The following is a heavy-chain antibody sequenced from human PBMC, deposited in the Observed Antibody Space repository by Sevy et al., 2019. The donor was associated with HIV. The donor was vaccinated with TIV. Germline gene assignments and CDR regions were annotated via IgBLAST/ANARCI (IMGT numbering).Heavy chain of an antibody. D-gene: IGHD3-3*01. CDR1: GFTFSSYA. Sequence: GGSLRLSCAASGFTFSSYAMSWVRQAPGKGLEWVSAISGSGGSTYYADSVKGRFTISRSNSKNTLYLQMNSLRAEDTAVYYCAKAGYDFWSGYLYYYYGMDVWGQGTTVTVSS. CDR2: ISGSGGST. CDR3: AKAGYDFWSGYLYYYYGMDV. J-gene: IGHJ6*02. V-gene: IGHV3-23*01.